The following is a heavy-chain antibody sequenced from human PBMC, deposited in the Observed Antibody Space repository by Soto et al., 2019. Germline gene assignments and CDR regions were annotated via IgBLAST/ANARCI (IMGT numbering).Heavy chain of an antibody. CDR3: AREGKQWLVPYYYYYYGMDV. J-gene: IGHJ6*02. V-gene: IGHV3-30-3*01. D-gene: IGHD6-19*01. Sequence: QVQLVESGGGVVQPGRSLRLSCAASGFTFSSYAMHWVRQAPGKGLEWVAVISYDGSNKYYADSVKGRFTISRDNSKNTLYLQMNSLRAEDTAVYYCAREGKQWLVPYYYYYYGMDVWGQGTTVTVSS. CDR2: ISYDGSNK. CDR1: GFTFSSYA.